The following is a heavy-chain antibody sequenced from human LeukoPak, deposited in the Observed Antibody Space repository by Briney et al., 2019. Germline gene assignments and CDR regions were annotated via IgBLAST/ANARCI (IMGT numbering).Heavy chain of an antibody. CDR2: IRGSGYTT. V-gene: IGHV3-23*01. CDR3: ARDYRGYSYVDY. D-gene: IGHD5-18*01. Sequence: PGGSLRLSCAASGFTFSNYAMSWVRQAPGKGLEWVSAIRGSGYTTYYAGSVKGRFTISRDNAKNSLYLQMNSLRAEDTAVYYCARDYRGYSYVDYWGQGTLVTVSS. CDR1: GFTFSNYA. J-gene: IGHJ4*02.